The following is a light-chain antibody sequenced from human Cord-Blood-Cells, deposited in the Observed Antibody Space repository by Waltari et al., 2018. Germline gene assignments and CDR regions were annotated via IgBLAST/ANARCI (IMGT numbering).Light chain of an antibody. Sequence: EIVLPQSQGTLSLSPGERATLSCRASQSVSSSYLAWYQQKPGQAPRLLIYGASSRATGIPDRFSGSGSGTDFTLTISRLEPEDFAVYYCQQYGSSPWTFGQGTKVEIK. CDR1: QSVSSSY. CDR3: QQYGSSPWT. J-gene: IGKJ1*01. V-gene: IGKV3-20*01. CDR2: GAS.